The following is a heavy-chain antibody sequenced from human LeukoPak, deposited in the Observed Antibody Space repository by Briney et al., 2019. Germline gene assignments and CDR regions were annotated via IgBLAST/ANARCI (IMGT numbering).Heavy chain of an antibody. CDR1: GFTFSSHA. J-gene: IGHJ3*02. Sequence: GGSLRLSCEASGFTFSSHAMTWVRQGPGKGLEWASTISGRGDSTFYADSVKGRFTISRDNSKNTVYLQLNNLRDEDTAVYYCAKDQDSSSSDAFDIWGQGTMVTVSS. D-gene: IGHD6-6*01. CDR2: ISGRGDST. V-gene: IGHV3-23*01. CDR3: AKDQDSSSSDAFDI.